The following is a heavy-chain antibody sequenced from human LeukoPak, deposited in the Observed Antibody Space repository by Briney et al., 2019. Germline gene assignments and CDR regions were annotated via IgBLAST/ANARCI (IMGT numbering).Heavy chain of an antibody. CDR1: GSTFSSYA. V-gene: IGHV3-23*01. Sequence: GGSLRLSCAASGSTFSSYAMSWVRQAPGKGLEWVSAISGSGGSTYYADSVKGRFTISRDNSMNTLYLQMNSLRAEDTAVYYCAKDRGREAAGSGYWGQGTLVTVSS. CDR2: ISGSGGST. CDR3: AKDRGREAAGSGY. D-gene: IGHD6-13*01. J-gene: IGHJ4*02.